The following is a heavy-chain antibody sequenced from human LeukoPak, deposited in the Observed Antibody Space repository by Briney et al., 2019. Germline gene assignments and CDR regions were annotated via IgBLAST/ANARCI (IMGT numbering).Heavy chain of an antibody. J-gene: IGHJ1*01. CDR3: AVLTTGWRFQH. CDR1: GITVSDKY. D-gene: IGHD6-19*01. Sequence: GGSLRLSCAVSGITVSDKYMSWVRQAPGKGLECVSLIYGGGDTYYADSVKGRFTISRDNSKNTLYLQMNSLRAEDTAVYYCAVLTTGWRFQHWGQGTLVTVSS. V-gene: IGHV3-53*01. CDR2: IYGGGDT.